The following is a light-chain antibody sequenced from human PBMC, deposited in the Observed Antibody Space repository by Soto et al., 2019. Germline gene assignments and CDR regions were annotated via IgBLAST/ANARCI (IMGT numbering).Light chain of an antibody. Sequence: QPVLTQPPSASGTPGQRVTISCSGSSSNIGSNYVYWYQQLPGTAPNLLIYRNNQRPSGVPDRFSGSKSGTSASLAISGLRSEDEADYYCAAWDGSLSGWVFGGGTKLTVL. CDR1: SSNIGSNY. V-gene: IGLV1-47*01. CDR3: AAWDGSLSGWV. CDR2: RNN. J-gene: IGLJ3*02.